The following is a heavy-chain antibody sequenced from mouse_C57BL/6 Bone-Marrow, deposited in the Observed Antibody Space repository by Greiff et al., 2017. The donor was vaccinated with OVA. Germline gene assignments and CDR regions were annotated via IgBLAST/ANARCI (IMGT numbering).Heavy chain of an antibody. D-gene: IGHD1-1*01. Sequence: EVKLVESGGGLVQPGGSLKLSCAASGFTFSDYYMYWVRQTPEKRLEWVAYISNGGGSTYYPDTVKGRFTISRDNAKNTLYLQMSRLKSEDTAMYYCARQSYYEYFDYWGQGTTLTVSS. V-gene: IGHV5-12*01. CDR3: ARQSYYEYFDY. CDR1: GFTFSDYY. J-gene: IGHJ2*01. CDR2: ISNGGGST.